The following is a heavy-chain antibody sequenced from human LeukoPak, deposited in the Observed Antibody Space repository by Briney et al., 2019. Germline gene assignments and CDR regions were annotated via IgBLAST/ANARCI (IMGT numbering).Heavy chain of an antibody. CDR2: ISSSGSTI. D-gene: IGHD3-9*01. J-gene: IGHJ4*02. CDR3: AKGENYDILTGYDY. V-gene: IGHV3-48*03. Sequence: PGGSLRLSCAASGFTFSSYEMNWVRQAPGKGLEWVSYISSSGSTIYYADSVKGRFTISRDNSKNTLYLQMNSLRAEDTAVYYCAKGENYDILTGYDYWGQGTLVTVSS. CDR1: GFTFSSYE.